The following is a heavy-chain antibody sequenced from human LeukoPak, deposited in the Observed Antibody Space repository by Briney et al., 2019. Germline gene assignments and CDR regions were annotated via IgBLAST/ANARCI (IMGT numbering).Heavy chain of an antibody. Sequence: GALRLSCAASGFTFSSYGMNWVRQAPGKGLEWVSSISSSSDYIYYADSVKGRFTISRDNAKNSLYLQMKSLRAEDTAVYYCARGKTSQNIVTRKTYNWFDPWGQGTLVTVSS. D-gene: IGHD2/OR15-2a*01. J-gene: IGHJ5*02. CDR1: GFTFSSYG. CDR3: ARGKTSQNIVTRKTYNWFDP. CDR2: ISSSSDYI. V-gene: IGHV3-21*01.